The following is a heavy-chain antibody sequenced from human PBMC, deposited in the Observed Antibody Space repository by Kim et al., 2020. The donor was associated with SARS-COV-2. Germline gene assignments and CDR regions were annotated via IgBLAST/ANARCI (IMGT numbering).Heavy chain of an antibody. D-gene: IGHD2-2*02. V-gene: IGHV3-30*18. CDR2: ISYDGSNK. CDR3: AKDRWGYCSSTSCYSYYFDY. CDR1: GFTFSSYG. J-gene: IGHJ4*02. Sequence: GGSLRLSCAASGFTFSSYGMHWVRQAPGKGLEWVAVISYDGSNKYYADSVKGRFTISRDNSKNTLYLQMNSLRAEDTAVYYCAKDRWGYCSSTSCYSYYFDYWGQGTLVTVSS.